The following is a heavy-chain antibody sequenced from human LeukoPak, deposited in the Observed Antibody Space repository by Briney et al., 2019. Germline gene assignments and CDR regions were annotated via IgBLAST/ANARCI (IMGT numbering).Heavy chain of an antibody. Sequence: PSETLSLTCTVSGYSISSGYYWGWIRQPPGKGLEWIGSIYHSGSTYYNPSLKSRVTISVDTSKNQFSLKLSSVTAADTAVYYCARALLHYYYYYMDVWGKGTTVTISS. J-gene: IGHJ6*03. V-gene: IGHV4-38-2*02. CDR2: IYHSGST. D-gene: IGHD2/OR15-2a*01. CDR1: GYSISSGYY. CDR3: ARALLHYYYYYMDV.